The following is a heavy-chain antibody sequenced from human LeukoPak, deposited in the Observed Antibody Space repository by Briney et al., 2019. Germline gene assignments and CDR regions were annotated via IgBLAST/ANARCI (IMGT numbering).Heavy chain of an antibody. Sequence: PGGSLRLSCAASGFTFSSYAMSWVRQAPGEGLEWVSAISGSGGSTYYADSVKGRFTISRDNSKNTLYLQMNSLRAEDTAVYYCVTVHVRSLDMWGQGTMVTVSS. CDR2: ISGSGGST. V-gene: IGHV3-23*01. J-gene: IGHJ3*02. CDR1: GFTFSSYA. CDR3: VTVHVRSLDM.